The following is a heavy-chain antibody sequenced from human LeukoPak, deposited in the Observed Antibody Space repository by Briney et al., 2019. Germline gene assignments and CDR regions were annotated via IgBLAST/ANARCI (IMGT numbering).Heavy chain of an antibody. V-gene: IGHV4-59*01. Sequence: KTSETLSLTCTVSGGSISSYYWSWIRQFPGKGLEWIGYIYYSGSTSYNPSLKSRVTISLDTSKNQFSLNLSSVTAADTAVYYCARPYTSGYRGAFDIWGQGTMVTVSS. D-gene: IGHD6-19*01. CDR1: GGSISSYY. CDR2: IYYSGST. CDR3: ARPYTSGYRGAFDI. J-gene: IGHJ3*02.